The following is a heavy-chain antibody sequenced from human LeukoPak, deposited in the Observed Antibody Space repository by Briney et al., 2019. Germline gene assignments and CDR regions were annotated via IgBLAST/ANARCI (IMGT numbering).Heavy chain of an antibody. CDR2: IYYSGST. J-gene: IGHJ5*02. Sequence: SQTLPLTCTVSGGSISSGGYYWSWIRQHPGKGLEWIGYIYYSGSTYYNPSLKSRVTISVDTSKNQFSLKLSSVTAADTAVYYCARGGYCSGGSCQRFIWFDPWGQGTLVTVSS. D-gene: IGHD2-15*01. V-gene: IGHV4-31*03. CDR1: GGSISSGGYY. CDR3: ARGGYCSGGSCQRFIWFDP.